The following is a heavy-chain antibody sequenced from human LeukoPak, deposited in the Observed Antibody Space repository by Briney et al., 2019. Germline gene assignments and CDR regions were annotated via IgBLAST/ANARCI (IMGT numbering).Heavy chain of an antibody. Sequence: GGSLRLSCVVSGFTFNRCWMNWVRQAPGKGLEWVSVVYADGATYYADSVKGRFTVSRDNSKNTLYLQMNGLRAEDTAVYFCARGGGYYGIDYWGQGTLVTVSS. CDR1: GFTFNRCW. V-gene: IGHV3-53*01. D-gene: IGHD4-17*01. CDR3: ARGGGYYGIDY. J-gene: IGHJ4*02. CDR2: VYADGAT.